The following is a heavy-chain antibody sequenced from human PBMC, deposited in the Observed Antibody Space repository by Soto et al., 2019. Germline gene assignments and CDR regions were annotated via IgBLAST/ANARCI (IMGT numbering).Heavy chain of an antibody. CDR1: GYSFTSYA. Sequence: QVQLVQSGAEEREPGASVKVSCKASGYSFTSYAISWVRQAPGQGLEWVGWISGYNGNTKYVEKVQGRVTMTTDTSTSTAYMELRSMRSDDTAVYYCARGGDMLVVAERDFWGQGTLVTVSS. CDR2: ISGYNGNT. V-gene: IGHV1-18*01. J-gene: IGHJ4*02. CDR3: ARGGDMLVVAERDF. D-gene: IGHD3-22*01.